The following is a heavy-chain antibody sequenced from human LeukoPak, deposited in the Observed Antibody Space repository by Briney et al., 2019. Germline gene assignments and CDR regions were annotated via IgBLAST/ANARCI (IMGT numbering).Heavy chain of an antibody. CDR1: GFSLSTSGMC. D-gene: IGHD3-9*01. Sequence: ESGPTLVKPTQTLTLTCTFSGFSLSTSGMCVSWIRQPPGKALEWLARIDWDDDKYYSTSLKTRLTISKDTSKNQVVLTMTYMDPVDTATYYCARIRSFRERNYDILTGYYRTYYYYYGMDVWGQGTTVTVSS. V-gene: IGHV2-70*11. CDR2: IDWDDDK. J-gene: IGHJ6*02. CDR3: ARIRSFRERNYDILTGYYRTYYYYYGMDV.